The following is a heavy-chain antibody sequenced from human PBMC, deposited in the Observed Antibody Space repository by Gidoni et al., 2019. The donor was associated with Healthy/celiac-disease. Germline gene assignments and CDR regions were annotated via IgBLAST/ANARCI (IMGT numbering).Heavy chain of an antibody. CDR3: AKDIAARLFAFDI. V-gene: IGHV3-9*01. Sequence: EVQLVESGGGLVQPGRSLRLSCEASGFTFDDYAMHWVRQAPGKGLEWVSGISWNSGSIGYADSVKGRFTISRANAKNSLYLQMNSLRAEDTALYYCAKDIAARLFAFDIWGQGTMVTVSS. CDR2: ISWNSGSI. J-gene: IGHJ3*02. D-gene: IGHD6-6*01. CDR1: GFTFDDYA.